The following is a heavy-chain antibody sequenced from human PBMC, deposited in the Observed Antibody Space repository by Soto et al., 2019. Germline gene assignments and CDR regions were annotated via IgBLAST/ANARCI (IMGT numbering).Heavy chain of an antibody. Sequence: QVQLVQSGAEVKKPGASVKVSCKASGYTFSSYRISWVRQAPGQGPEWMGWIHAYNGDTKYAQKFQDRLIMTTDTSTSTAYMELMSLTSDDTAVYYCARADYGDDDYWGQGTLVTVSS. CDR1: GYTFSSYR. V-gene: IGHV1-18*01. D-gene: IGHD4-17*01. CDR2: IHAYNGDT. J-gene: IGHJ4*02. CDR3: ARADYGDDDY.